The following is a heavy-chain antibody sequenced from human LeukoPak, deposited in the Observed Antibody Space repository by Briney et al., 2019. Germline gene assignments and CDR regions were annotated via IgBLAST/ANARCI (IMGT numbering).Heavy chain of an antibody. CDR2: ISSSGTTI. Sequence: PGGSLRLSCAASGFTFSSYEMNWVRQAPGKGLERVSFISSSGTTINQPDSVKGRFTISRDNAKNSVHLQMDNLRVEDTAVYYCARGWDRAHPTGFEFDVWGQGTLVTVSS. D-gene: IGHD1-26*01. J-gene: IGHJ4*02. CDR3: ARGWDRAHPTGFEFDV. V-gene: IGHV3-48*03. CDR1: GFTFSSYE.